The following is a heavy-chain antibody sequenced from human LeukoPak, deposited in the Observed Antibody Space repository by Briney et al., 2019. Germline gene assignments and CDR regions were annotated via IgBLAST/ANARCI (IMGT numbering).Heavy chain of an antibody. CDR3: ASSGRADGDYVPSGY. CDR2: IYYSGST. CDR1: GGSISSYY. V-gene: IGHV4-59*01. Sequence: SETLSLTCTASGGSISSYYWSWIRQPPGKGLEWIGYIYYSGSTNYNPSLKSRVTISVDTSKNQFSLKLSSVTAADTAVYYCASSGRADGDYVPSGYWGQGTLVTVSS. D-gene: IGHD4-17*01. J-gene: IGHJ4*02.